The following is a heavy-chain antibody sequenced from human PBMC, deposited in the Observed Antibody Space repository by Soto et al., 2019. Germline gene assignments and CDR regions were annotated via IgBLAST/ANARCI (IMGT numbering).Heavy chain of an antibody. V-gene: IGHV4-39*01. CDR2: IYYSGST. CDR3: ARHTPAISISDH. CDR1: GGSISSSSYY. D-gene: IGHD2-15*01. Sequence: SETLSLTCTVSGGSISSSSYYWGWIRQPPGKGLEWIGSIYYSGSTYYNPSLKSRVTISIDTSKSQFSLKLSSVTAADTAVYYCARHTPAISISDHWGQGTLVTVSS. J-gene: IGHJ4*02.